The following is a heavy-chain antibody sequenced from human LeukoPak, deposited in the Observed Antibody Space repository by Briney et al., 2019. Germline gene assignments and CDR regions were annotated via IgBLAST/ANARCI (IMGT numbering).Heavy chain of an antibody. CDR1: GDFISSGNHY. CDR3: AREHSRSSYFDY. Sequence: SETLSLTCTVSGDFISSGNHYWSWIRQHPGMGLEWIGYIYDSGNTYYNPSLNSRITMSVDTSKNQFSLKLNSVTAADTAVYYCAREHSRSSYFDYWGQGTLVTVFS. V-gene: IGHV4-31*03. CDR2: IYDSGNT. D-gene: IGHD1-26*01. J-gene: IGHJ4*02.